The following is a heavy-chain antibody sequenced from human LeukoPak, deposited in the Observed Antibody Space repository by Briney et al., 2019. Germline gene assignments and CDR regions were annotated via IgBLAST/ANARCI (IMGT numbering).Heavy chain of an antibody. J-gene: IGHJ5*02. Sequence: SQTLSLTCAISGDSVSSNSADWNWIRQSPSRGLEWLGRTYYRSKWYNDYAVSVKSRITINPDTSKNQFSLQLNSVTPEDTAVYYCARAIRYNWKHWFDPWGQGTLVTVSS. V-gene: IGHV6-1*01. CDR3: ARAIRYNWKHWFDP. CDR1: GDSVSSNSAD. D-gene: IGHD1-20*01. CDR2: TYYRSKWYN.